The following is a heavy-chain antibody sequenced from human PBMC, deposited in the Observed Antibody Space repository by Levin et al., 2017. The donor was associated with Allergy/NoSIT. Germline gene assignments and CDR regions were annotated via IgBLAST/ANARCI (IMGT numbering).Heavy chain of an antibody. D-gene: IGHD6-6*01. CDR1: GYSFTSYW. V-gene: IGHV5-51*01. CDR3: ARHRSIKQEDSSSSGLIRYYGMDV. J-gene: IGHJ6*02. Sequence: GESLKISCKGSGYSFTSYWIGWVRQMPGKGLEWMGIIYPGDSDTRYSPSFQGQVTISADKSISTAYLQWSSLKASDTAMYYCARHRSIKQEDSSSSGLIRYYGMDVWGQGTTVTVSS. CDR2: IYPGDSDT.